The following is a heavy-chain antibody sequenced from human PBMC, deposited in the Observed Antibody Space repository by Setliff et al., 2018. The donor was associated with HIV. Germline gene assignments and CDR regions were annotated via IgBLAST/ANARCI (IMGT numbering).Heavy chain of an antibody. D-gene: IGHD3-22*01. J-gene: IGHJ4*02. CDR2: IHSGGTT. Sequence: PSETLSLTCTVSGGSISSGSYYWSWIRQPAGKGLEWIGRIHSGGTTNSNPSLKSRVTLSVDTSKNQFSLKLSSVTAADTTVYYCARHSGLGGYYSPFDYWGPGTLVTVSS. CDR1: GGSISSGSYY. CDR3: ARHSGLGGYYSPFDY. V-gene: IGHV4-61*02.